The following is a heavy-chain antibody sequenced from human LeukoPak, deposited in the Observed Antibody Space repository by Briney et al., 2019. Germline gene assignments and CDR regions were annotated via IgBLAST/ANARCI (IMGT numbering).Heavy chain of an antibody. Sequence: SETLSLTCTVSGGSISSYYWSWIRQPPGKGLEWIGYIYYSGSTNYNPSLKSRVTISVDTSKNQFSLKLSSVTAADTAVYYCARDQLGGYYYDYWGQGTPVTVSS. J-gene: IGHJ4*02. CDR1: GGSISSYY. V-gene: IGHV4-59*01. CDR3: ARDQLGGYYYDY. D-gene: IGHD3-22*01. CDR2: IYYSGST.